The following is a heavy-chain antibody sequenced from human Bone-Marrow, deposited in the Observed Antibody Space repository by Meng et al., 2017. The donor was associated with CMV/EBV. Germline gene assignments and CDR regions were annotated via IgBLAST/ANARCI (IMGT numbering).Heavy chain of an antibody. J-gene: IGHJ4*02. D-gene: IGHD6-13*01. V-gene: IGHV3-7*01. Sequence: GESLKISCAASGFTFSSYWMSWVRQAPGKGLEWVANIKQDGSEKYYVDSVKGRFTISRDNAKNSLYLQMNSLRAEDTAVYYCARARYSSSWYEYWGQGTLVTASS. CDR2: IKQDGSEK. CDR1: GFTFSSYW. CDR3: ARARYSSSWYEY.